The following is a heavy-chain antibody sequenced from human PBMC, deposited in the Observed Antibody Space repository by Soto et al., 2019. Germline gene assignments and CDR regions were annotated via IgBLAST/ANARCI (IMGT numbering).Heavy chain of an antibody. D-gene: IGHD3-10*01. CDR2: IYYSGST. J-gene: IGHJ5*02. CDR1: GGSISSSSYY. Sequence: QLQLQESGPGLVKPSETLSLTCTVSGGSISSSSYYWGWIRQPPGKGLEWIGSIYYSGSTYYNPSLKSRVTISVDTSKNQFSLKLSSVTAADTAVYYCARRPVRGVSELNWFDPWGQGTLVTVSS. CDR3: ARRPVRGVSELNWFDP. V-gene: IGHV4-39*01.